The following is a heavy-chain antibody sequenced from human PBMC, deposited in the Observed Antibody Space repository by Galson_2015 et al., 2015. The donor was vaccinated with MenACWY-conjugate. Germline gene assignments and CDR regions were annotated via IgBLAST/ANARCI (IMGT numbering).Heavy chain of an antibody. CDR1: GFNFNMYS. J-gene: IGHJ4*02. Sequence: SLRLSCAASGFNFNMYSLHWFRQAPGKGLEWVAVISYDGKDKFYGDSVKGRFIILRDNSTNTVYLQMNSLRGEDTGVYFCARVGQERRTLLPNFDGWGQGTRVTVSS. CDR3: ARVGQERRTLLPNFDG. D-gene: IGHD3-22*01. V-gene: IGHV3-30*01. CDR2: ISYDGKDK.